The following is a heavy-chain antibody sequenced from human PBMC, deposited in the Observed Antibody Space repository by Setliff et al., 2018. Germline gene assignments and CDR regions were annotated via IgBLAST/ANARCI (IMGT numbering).Heavy chain of an antibody. CDR1: GGSISSHY. V-gene: IGHV4-59*11. Sequence: PSETLSLTCTVSGGSISSHYWSWIRQPPGKGLEWIGYIYYSGSTNYNPSLKSRVTISVDTSKNQFSLKLSSVTAADTAVYYCARSPSSGWSDYYYYYMDVWGKGTTVTVSS. CDR2: IYYSGST. CDR3: ARSPSSGWSDYYYYYMDV. J-gene: IGHJ6*03. D-gene: IGHD6-19*01.